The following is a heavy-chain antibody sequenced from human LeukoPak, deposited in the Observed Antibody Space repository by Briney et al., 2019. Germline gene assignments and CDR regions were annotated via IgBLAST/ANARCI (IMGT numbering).Heavy chain of an antibody. J-gene: IGHJ4*02. CDR1: GFTFSSYA. CDR2: ISGSGGSP. CDR3: AAFMVRGVIVEDY. V-gene: IGHV3-23*01. D-gene: IGHD3-10*01. Sequence: GGSLRLSCAASGFTFSSYAMSWVRQAPGKGLEWVSAISGSGGSPYYADSVKGRFTISRDNSKNPLYLQMNSLRAEDTAVYYCAAFMVRGVIVEDYWGQGTLVTVSS.